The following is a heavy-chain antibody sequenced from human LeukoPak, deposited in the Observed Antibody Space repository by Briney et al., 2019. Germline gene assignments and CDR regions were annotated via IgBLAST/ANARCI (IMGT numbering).Heavy chain of an antibody. CDR3: AKIDGGRRPFDR. V-gene: IGHV3-23*01. J-gene: IGHJ5*02. CDR2: ISESGGST. Sequence: PGGSLRLSCAASGFPLSNYAMSWVRQAPGKGLEWVSSISESGGSTYYADSVKGRFTISRDDSKNTLYLQMNNLRAEDTAVYDCAKIDGGRRPFDRWGQGTLVTVSS. D-gene: IGHD5-24*01. CDR1: GFPLSNYA.